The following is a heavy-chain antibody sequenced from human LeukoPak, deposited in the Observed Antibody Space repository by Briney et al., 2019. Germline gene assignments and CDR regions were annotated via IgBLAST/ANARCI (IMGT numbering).Heavy chain of an antibody. CDR2: ISAYHGNT. CDR3: ARDGSGTWNDY. Sequence: GASVKVSCKASGFSYGISWVRQAPGQGLEWMGWISAYHGNTNYAQKLQGRVTMTTDTSTSTAYMELRSLRSDDTAVYYCARDGSGTWNDYWGQGTTVTVSS. V-gene: IGHV1-18*01. CDR1: GFSYG. J-gene: IGHJ4*02. D-gene: IGHD3-10*01.